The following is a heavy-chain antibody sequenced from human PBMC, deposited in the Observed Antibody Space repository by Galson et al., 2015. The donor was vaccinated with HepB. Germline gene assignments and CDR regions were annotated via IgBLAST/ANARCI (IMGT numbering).Heavy chain of an antibody. Sequence: SLRLSCAASVFTFSTYGVSWVRQAPGKGLEWVSTINDNGGNTHYADSVKGRFTISRDNSKNTLYLHMNSLRAEDTAVYYCAKDAGGTNSGPFDYWGQGTLVTVSS. V-gene: IGHV3-23*01. CDR2: INDNGGNT. CDR1: VFTFSTYG. D-gene: IGHD1-26*01. CDR3: AKDAGGTNSGPFDY. J-gene: IGHJ4*02.